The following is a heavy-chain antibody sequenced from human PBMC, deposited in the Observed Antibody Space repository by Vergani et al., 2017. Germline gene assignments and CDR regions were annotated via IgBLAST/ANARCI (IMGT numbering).Heavy chain of an antibody. CDR1: GYSFTSYW. Sequence: EVQLVQSGAEVKKPGASLKISCKGSGYSFTSYWSGWVRQMPGKGLEWMGIIYPGDSDTRYSPSFQGQVTISADKSISTAYLQWSSLKASDTAMYYCARSNDYCSSTSSYTDNWFDPWGQGTLVTVSS. J-gene: IGHJ5*02. CDR3: ARSNDYCSSTSSYTDNWFDP. D-gene: IGHD2-2*02. V-gene: IGHV5-51*03. CDR2: IYPGDSDT.